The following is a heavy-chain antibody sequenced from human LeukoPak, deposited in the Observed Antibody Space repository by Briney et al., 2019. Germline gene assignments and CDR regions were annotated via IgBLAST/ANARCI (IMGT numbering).Heavy chain of an antibody. V-gene: IGHV4-4*07. Sequence: SETLSLTCDVSGDFIRSYWWGWVRQPAGKGLEWIGRIYATGSTKFNPSLKSRLTMSMDTSTNQLSLKLPLKLTSVTAADTAVYFCARQGYTASYYFLDFWSRGTLVTVSP. D-gene: IGHD1-26*01. CDR1: GDFIRSYW. J-gene: IGHJ4*02. CDR3: ARQGYTASYYFLDF. CDR2: IYATGST.